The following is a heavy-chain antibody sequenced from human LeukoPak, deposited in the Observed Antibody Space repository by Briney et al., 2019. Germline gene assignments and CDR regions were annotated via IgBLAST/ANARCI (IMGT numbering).Heavy chain of an antibody. J-gene: IGHJ4*02. Sequence: LETPSLTCTVSGGSISSSSYYWGWIRQPPGKGLEWIGSIYYSGSTYYNPSLKSRVTISVDTSKNQFSLKLSSVTAADTAVYYCASYQLVAYYFDYWGQGTLVSVSS. CDR3: ASYQLVAYYFDY. V-gene: IGHV4-39*01. CDR2: IYYSGST. CDR1: GGSISSSSYY. D-gene: IGHD6-13*01.